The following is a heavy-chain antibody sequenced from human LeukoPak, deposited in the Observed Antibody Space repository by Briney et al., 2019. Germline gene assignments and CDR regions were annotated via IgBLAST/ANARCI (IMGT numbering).Heavy chain of an antibody. Sequence: GGSLRLSCAASGFTFSSFDMSWVRQAPGKGLEWVSSISSTSIYIYYADSVKGRFTISRDNAKNSLHLQMNSLRAEDTAVYYCAKVRVVFNWNYAYYFDSWGQGTLVTVSS. D-gene: IGHD1-7*01. CDR2: ISSTSIYI. CDR3: AKVRVVFNWNYAYYFDS. CDR1: GFTFSSFD. J-gene: IGHJ4*02. V-gene: IGHV3-21*01.